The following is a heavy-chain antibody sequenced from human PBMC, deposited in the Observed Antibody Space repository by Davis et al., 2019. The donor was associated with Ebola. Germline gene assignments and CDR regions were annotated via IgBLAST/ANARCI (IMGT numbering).Heavy chain of an antibody. D-gene: IGHD1-26*01. Sequence: PGGSLRLSCAASGFTFSTAWMTWVRQAPGKGLEWGGRIKSKTDGGTTDYAAPVQGRFTISRDDSRNTLYLRINSLKTEDTAVYYCIRHSGSQWFWGQGTLVTVSS. J-gene: IGHJ4*02. CDR3: IRHSGSQWF. CDR2: IKSKTDGGTT. V-gene: IGHV3-15*01. CDR1: GFTFSTAW.